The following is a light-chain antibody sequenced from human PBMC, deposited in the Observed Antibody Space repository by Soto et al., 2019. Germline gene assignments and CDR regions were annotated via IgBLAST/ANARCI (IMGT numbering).Light chain of an antibody. CDR3: QQYYSTPFT. Sequence: DIVMTQSPDSLAVSLAERATIYCKSSQSVLHSSNNKDYLAWYQQKPGQSPKLLIYWASTRESGVPDRFSGSGSATEFTLTISSLQAEDVAVYYCQQYYSTPFTFGPGTKVDIK. J-gene: IGKJ3*01. CDR2: WAS. CDR1: QSVLHSSNNKDY. V-gene: IGKV4-1*01.